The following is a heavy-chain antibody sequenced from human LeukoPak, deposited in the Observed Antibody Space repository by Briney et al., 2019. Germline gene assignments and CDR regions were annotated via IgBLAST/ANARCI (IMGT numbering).Heavy chain of an antibody. CDR1: GGTFSSYA. CDR3: ARGYCSGGSCSRYYYYYMDV. CDR2: IIPIFGTA. Sequence: SVKVSCKASGGTFSSYAISWVRQAPGKGLDWMGGIIPIFGTANYAQKFQGRVTITTDESTSTAYMELSSLRSEDTAVYYCARGYCSGGSCSRYYYYYMDVWGKGTTVTVSS. V-gene: IGHV1-69*05. J-gene: IGHJ6*03. D-gene: IGHD2-15*01.